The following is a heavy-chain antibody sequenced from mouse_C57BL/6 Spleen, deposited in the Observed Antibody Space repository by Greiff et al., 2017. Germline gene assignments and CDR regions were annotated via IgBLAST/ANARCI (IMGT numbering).Heavy chain of an antibody. Sequence: EVMLVESGGGLVKPGGSLKLSCAASGFTFSSYAMSWVRQTPEKRLEWVATISDGGSYTYYPDNVKGRFTLSRDNAKNNLYLQRSHRKSEDTAMYYCAKTAEATLAWFAYWGQGTLVTVSA. CDR3: AKTAEATLAWFAY. CDR1: GFTFSSYA. CDR2: ISDGGSYT. J-gene: IGHJ3*01. D-gene: IGHD3-2*02. V-gene: IGHV5-4*03.